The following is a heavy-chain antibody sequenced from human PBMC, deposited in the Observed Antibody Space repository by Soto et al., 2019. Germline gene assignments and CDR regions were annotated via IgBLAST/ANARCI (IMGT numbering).Heavy chain of an antibody. Sequence: SSETLSLTCAVYGGSFSGYYWSWIRQPPGKGLEWIGEINHSGSTNYNPSLKSRVTISVDTSKNQFSLKLSSVTAADTAVYYCARGQIVGVEAAALNNWCDPGGEGTLITVS. CDR1: GGSFSGYY. D-gene: IGHD2-15*01. CDR2: INHSGST. CDR3: ARGQIVGVEAAALNNWCDP. V-gene: IGHV4-34*01. J-gene: IGHJ5*02.